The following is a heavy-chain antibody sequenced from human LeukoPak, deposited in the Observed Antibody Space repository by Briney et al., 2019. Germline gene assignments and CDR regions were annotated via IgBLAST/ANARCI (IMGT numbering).Heavy chain of an antibody. V-gene: IGHV3-30*03. Sequence: GGSLRLSCAASGFTFSSYGMHWVRQAPGKGLEWVAVISYDGSNKYYADSVKGRFAISRDKSKNTLHLQLNSLRAEDAAVYFCAREASSGLGAFDIWGQGTMVTVSS. CDR3: AREASSGLGAFDI. CDR2: ISYDGSNK. D-gene: IGHD3-22*01. J-gene: IGHJ3*02. CDR1: GFTFSSYG.